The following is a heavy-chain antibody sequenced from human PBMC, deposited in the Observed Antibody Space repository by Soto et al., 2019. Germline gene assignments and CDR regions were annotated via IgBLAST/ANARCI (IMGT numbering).Heavy chain of an antibody. CDR3: VRDRNWQLDDC. V-gene: IGHV3-74*01. CDR1: GFAFNTYW. Sequence: GGSLRLSCAASGFAFNTYWMHWVRQALGKGLVWVSRINGDGSSTNYADSVKGRFTISRDNAKDTLYLQMNSLRGEDTAVYYCVRDRNWQLDDCWGQGTLVTVSS. J-gene: IGHJ4*02. CDR2: INGDGSST. D-gene: IGHD1-1*01.